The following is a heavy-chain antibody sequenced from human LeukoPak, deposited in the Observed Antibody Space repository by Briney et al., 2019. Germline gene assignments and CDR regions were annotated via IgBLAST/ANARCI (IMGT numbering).Heavy chain of an antibody. CDR2: IYYSGST. CDR1: GGSISSSSYY. D-gene: IGHD6-13*01. CDR3: ARGRIAAAGTRRWFDP. V-gene: IGHV4-39*07. Sequence: SETLSLTCTVSGGSISSSSYYWGWIRQPPGKGLEWIGSIYYSGSTYYNPSLKSRVTISVDTSKNQFSLKLSSVTAADTAVYYCARGRIAAAGTRRWFDPWGQGTLVTVSS. J-gene: IGHJ5*02.